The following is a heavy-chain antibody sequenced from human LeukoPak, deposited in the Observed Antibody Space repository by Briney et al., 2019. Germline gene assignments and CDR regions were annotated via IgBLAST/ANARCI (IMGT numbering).Heavy chain of an antibody. D-gene: IGHD1-1*01. CDR3: ARVEGPLLEYYFDY. Sequence: ASVKVSCKASGYTFTSYYMHWVRQAPGQGLEWMGIINPSGGSTSYAQKLQGRVTMTTDTSTSTAYMELRSLRSDDTAVYYCARVEGPLLEYYFDYWGQGTLVTVSS. CDR1: GYTFTSYY. J-gene: IGHJ4*02. CDR2: INPSGGST. V-gene: IGHV1-46*01.